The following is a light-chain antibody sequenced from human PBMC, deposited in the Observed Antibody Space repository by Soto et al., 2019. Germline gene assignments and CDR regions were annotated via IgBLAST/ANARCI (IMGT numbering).Light chain of an antibody. J-gene: IGKJ2*01. CDR3: QQYDSWPHT. CDR2: GAS. V-gene: IGKV3-15*01. Sequence: EIVMTQSPATLSVSPGERVTLSCGASQSISGDLAWYQQKPGQAPRLVIYGASTRATGVPARFSGSGSATEFTLTISSLQSVDFAVYYCQQYDSWPHTFGLGTSLEIK. CDR1: QSISGD.